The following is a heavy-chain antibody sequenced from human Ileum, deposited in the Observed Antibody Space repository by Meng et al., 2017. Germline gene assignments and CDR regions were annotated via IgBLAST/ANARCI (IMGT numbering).Heavy chain of an antibody. CDR1: GGAISSSSHC. CDR2: ICYSGNT. D-gene: IGHD7-27*01. CDR3: ARRTGEVDLLDY. Sequence: QLQLQESGPGLVKPSETRSRRCTVSGGAISSSSHCCDWIRQPPGKGREWIGSICYSGNTYYNPSLKSRVSMSVDTSKKQISLKLNSVTAADTAVYYCARRTGEVDLLDYWGQGTLVTVSS. V-gene: IGHV4-39*01. J-gene: IGHJ4*02.